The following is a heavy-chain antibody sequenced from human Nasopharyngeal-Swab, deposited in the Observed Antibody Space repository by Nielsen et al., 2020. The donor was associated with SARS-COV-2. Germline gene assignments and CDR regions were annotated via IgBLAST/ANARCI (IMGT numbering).Heavy chain of an antibody. D-gene: IGHD6-6*01. J-gene: IGHJ4*02. Sequence: SETLSLTCAVYGGSFSGYYWSWIRQPPGKGLEWIGEISHSGSTNYNPSLKSRVTISVDTSKNQFSLKLSSVTAADTAVYYCARGDFRQIAASYYFDYWGQGTLVTVSS. V-gene: IGHV4-34*01. CDR1: GGSFSGYY. CDR2: ISHSGST. CDR3: ARGDFRQIAASYYFDY.